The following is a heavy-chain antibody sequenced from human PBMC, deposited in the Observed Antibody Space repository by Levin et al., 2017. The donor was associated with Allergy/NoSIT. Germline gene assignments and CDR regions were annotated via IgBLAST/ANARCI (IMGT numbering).Heavy chain of an antibody. J-gene: IGHJ3*02. CDR2: IYYSGST. CDR3: ARDDAGVGIVGATYAFDS. CDR1: GGSISSYY. V-gene: IGHV4-59*01. D-gene: IGHD1-26*01. Sequence: SSETLSLTCTVSGGSISSYYWSWIRQPPGKGLEWIGYIYYSGSTNYNPSLKSRVTISVDTSKNQFSLKLSSVTAADTAVYYCARDDAGVGIVGATYAFDSWGQGTMVTVSS.